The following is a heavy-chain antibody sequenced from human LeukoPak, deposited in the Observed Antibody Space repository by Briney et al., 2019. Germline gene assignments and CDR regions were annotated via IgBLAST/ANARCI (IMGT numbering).Heavy chain of an antibody. Sequence: GGSLRLSCVASGFPFSSYWMTWVRQAPGKGLEWVANIKQDGSKKSYVDSVKGRFTISRDSAKNSLYLQMNSLRAEDTAIYNCTRVGYIDEGIDYWGQGTLVTVSS. CDR3: TRVGYIDEGIDY. D-gene: IGHD5-24*01. J-gene: IGHJ4*02. CDR1: GFPFSSYW. V-gene: IGHV3-7*04. CDR2: IKQDGSKK.